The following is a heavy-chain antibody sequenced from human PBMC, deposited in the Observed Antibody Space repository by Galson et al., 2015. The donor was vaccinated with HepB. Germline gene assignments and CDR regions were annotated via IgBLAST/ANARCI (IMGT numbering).Heavy chain of an antibody. CDR1: GFRFHQYA. CDR3: TKGALWFGERNMYYDY. J-gene: IGHJ4*02. D-gene: IGHD3-10*01. Sequence: SLRLSCAASGFRFHQYAIHWVRQVPGKGLEWVSGISWNGGRIDYADSVKGRFTISRDNAKNSVYLQMDRLRSEDTAFYYCTKGALWFGERNMYYDYWGQGVLVTVSS. V-gene: IGHV3-9*01. CDR2: ISWNGGRI.